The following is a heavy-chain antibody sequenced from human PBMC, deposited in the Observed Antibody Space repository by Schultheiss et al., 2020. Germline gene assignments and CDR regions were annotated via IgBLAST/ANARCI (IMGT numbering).Heavy chain of an antibody. D-gene: IGHD6-19*01. V-gene: IGHV3-23*01. CDR3: VRDSSGSY. CDR1: GFRYSSYA. Sequence: GGSLRLSCAASGFRYSSYAMSWVRQGPGKGLECVSGISGSGRTTHYADSVKGRFTISRDNSKNTLYLQMNSLRAEDTAVYYCVRDSSGSYWGQGTLVTVSS. J-gene: IGHJ4*02. CDR2: ISGSGRTT.